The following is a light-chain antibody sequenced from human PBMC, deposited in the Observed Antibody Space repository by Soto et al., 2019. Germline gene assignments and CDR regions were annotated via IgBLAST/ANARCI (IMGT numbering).Light chain of an antibody. Sequence: QSVLTQPPSASASLGASVTLTCTLSSGYSNYKVDWYQQRPGKGPRFVMRVGTGGIVGSKGDGIPDRFSVLGSGLNRYLNXXXXQEEXXSXYHCGADHGSGSNFVVVFGGGTKLTV. CDR3: GADHGSGSNFVVV. V-gene: IGLV9-49*01. CDR2: VGTGGIVG. J-gene: IGLJ2*01. CDR1: SGYSNYK.